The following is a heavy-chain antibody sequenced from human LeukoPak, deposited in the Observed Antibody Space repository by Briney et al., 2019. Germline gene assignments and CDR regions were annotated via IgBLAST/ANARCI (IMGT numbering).Heavy chain of an antibody. D-gene: IGHD2-2*01. CDR2: ISYTGST. CDR3: ATYRTSFIYWYFDL. Sequence: SETLSLTCTVSGASIRSSYWSWIRQPPGKGLEWIGYISYTGSTNYNPSLKSRVSLSVDTSKNQFSLELSSVTAADTAVYYCATYRTSFIYWYFDLWGRGTLVTVCS. V-gene: IGHV4-59*01. J-gene: IGHJ2*01. CDR1: GASIRSSY.